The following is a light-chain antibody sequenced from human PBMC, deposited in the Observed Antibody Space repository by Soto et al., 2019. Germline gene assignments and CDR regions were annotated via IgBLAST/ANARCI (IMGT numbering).Light chain of an antibody. CDR3: QQRYSTLWT. CDR1: QSISSY. CDR2: AAS. V-gene: IGKV1-39*01. Sequence: DIQMTQSPSSLSASVGDRVTITCRASQSISSYLNWYQQKPGKAPKLLIYAASSLQSGVPSRFSGSGSGTDFTLTISSLQPEDFANYYCQQRYSTLWTFGQGTKVEIK. J-gene: IGKJ1*01.